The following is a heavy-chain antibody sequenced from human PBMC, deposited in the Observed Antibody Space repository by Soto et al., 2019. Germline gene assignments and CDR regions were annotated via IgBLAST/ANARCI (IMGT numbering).Heavy chain of an antibody. CDR3: ARIPQTAVAVTRFGYFDL. V-gene: IGHV3-33*01. Sequence: QVQLEESGGGVVQPGRSLRLSCAASGFTFSSYGMHWVRQAPGKGLEWVAVIWYDGSNKYYADSVKGRFTISRDNSKHALYLQMNSLGAEDTAVYYCARIPQTAVAVTRFGYFDLCGLCTLVTVSS. CDR2: IWYDGSNK. D-gene: IGHD6-19*01. J-gene: IGHJ2*01. CDR1: GFTFSSYG.